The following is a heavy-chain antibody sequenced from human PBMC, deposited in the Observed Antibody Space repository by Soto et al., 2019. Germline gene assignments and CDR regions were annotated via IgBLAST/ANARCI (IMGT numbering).Heavy chain of an antibody. CDR2: IYYSGST. J-gene: IGHJ6*02. V-gene: IGHV4-31*03. Sequence: QVQLQESGPGLVKPSQTLSLTCTVSGGSISSGGYYWSWIRQHPGKGLEWIGYIYYSGSTYYNPSLMNRVTISVDTSKNQFSLKLSSVTAADTAVYYCARNYDFWSGYPYGMDVWGQGTTVTVSS. D-gene: IGHD3-3*01. CDR1: GGSISSGGYY. CDR3: ARNYDFWSGYPYGMDV.